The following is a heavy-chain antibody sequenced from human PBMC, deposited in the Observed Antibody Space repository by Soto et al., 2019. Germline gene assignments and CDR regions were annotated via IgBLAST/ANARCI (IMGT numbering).Heavy chain of an antibody. CDR1: GGTFSSYA. J-gene: IGHJ6*02. Sequence: ASVKVSCKASGGTFSSYAISWVRQAPGQGLEWMGGIIPIFGTANYAQKFQGRVTITADESTSTAYMELSSLRSEDTAVYYCGISFYSYGPTLQDYYYYYGMDVWGQGTTVTVSS. CDR3: GISFYSYGPTLQDYYYYYGMDV. CDR2: IIPIFGTA. D-gene: IGHD5-18*01. V-gene: IGHV1-69*13.